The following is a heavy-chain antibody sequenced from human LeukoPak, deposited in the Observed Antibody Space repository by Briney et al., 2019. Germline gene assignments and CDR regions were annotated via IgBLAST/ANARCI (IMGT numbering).Heavy chain of an antibody. CDR1: GYTFTGYY. V-gene: IGHV1-2*02. Sequence: ASVKVSCKASGYTFTGYYMHWVRQAPGQGLEWMGWINPNSGGTNYAQKFQGRVTMTRDTSISTAYMELSRLRSDDTAVYYCARVGRSSSRYDYYYYYYMDVWGIGTTVTVSS. D-gene: IGHD6-25*01. J-gene: IGHJ6*03. CDR3: ARVGRSSSRYDYYYYYYMDV. CDR2: INPNSGGT.